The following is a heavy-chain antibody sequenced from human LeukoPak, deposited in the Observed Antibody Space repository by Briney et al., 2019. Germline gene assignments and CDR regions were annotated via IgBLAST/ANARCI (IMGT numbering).Heavy chain of an antibody. V-gene: IGHV4-4*07. Sequence: SETLSLTCTVSGGSMSSYYWSWIRQPAGKGLGWIGRIYTSGSNNYNPSLKSRVTMSVDASKNQFSLKLSSVTAADTAMYYCAREVADYGGYYYYHYMDVWGKGTTVTISS. J-gene: IGHJ6*03. D-gene: IGHD4-23*01. CDR2: IYTSGSN. CDR3: AREVADYGGYYYYHYMDV. CDR1: GGSMSSYY.